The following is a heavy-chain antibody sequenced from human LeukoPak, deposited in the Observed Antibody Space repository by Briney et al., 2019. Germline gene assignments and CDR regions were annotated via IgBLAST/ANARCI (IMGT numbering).Heavy chain of an antibody. CDR2: IYYSGST. J-gene: IGHJ4*02. CDR1: GGSISSSSYY. D-gene: IGHD5-12*01. CDR3: ASLSMVATVRFDY. V-gene: IGHV4-39*01. Sequence: SETLSLTCTVSGGSISSSSYYWGWIRQPPGKGLEWIGSIYYSGSTYYNPSLKSRITISVDTSKNQFSLKLSSVTAADTAVYYCASLSMVATVRFDYWGQGTLVTVSS.